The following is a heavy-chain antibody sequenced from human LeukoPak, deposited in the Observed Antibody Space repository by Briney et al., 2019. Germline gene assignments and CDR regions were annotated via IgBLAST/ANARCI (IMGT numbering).Heavy chain of an antibody. CDR2: ISWNSGSI. D-gene: IGHD5-24*01. J-gene: IGHJ2*01. CDR3: AKDMRMATTFTSHWYFDL. V-gene: IGHV3-9*01. Sequence: PGRSLRLSCAASGFTFSTFGMHWVRQAPGKGLEWVSGISWNSGSIGYADSVKGRFTISRDNAKNSLYLQMNSLRAEDTALYYCAKDMRMATTFTSHWYFDLWGRGTLVTVSS. CDR1: GFTFSTFG.